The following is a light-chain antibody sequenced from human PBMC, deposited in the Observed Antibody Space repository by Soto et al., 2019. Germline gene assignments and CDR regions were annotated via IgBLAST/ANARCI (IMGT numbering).Light chain of an antibody. V-gene: IGKV1-5*01. Sequence: DSQMTQSPSTLSAYVGDRVTITCRASQSIIRWLAWYQQKPGEAPKLLIYDASTLESGVPAGFSGSGSGTEFTLTISSLQPDDFATYYCQQYYSFSTFGQGTKVDIK. CDR3: QQYYSFST. CDR2: DAS. CDR1: QSIIRW. J-gene: IGKJ1*01.